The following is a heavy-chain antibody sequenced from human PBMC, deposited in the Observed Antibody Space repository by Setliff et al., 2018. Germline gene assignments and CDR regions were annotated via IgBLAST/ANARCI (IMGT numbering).Heavy chain of an antibody. CDR1: GGSISPYF. CDR3: ARDRTAYSYGLDV. V-gene: IGHV4-59*01. CDR2: IYHNGNT. D-gene: IGHD5-18*01. J-gene: IGHJ6*02. Sequence: PSETLSLTCTVSGGSISPYFWSWIRQSPGKGLERIGYIYHNGNTNFNPSLKTRVTMSVDTSKNQFALNLRSVTAADSAVYYCARDRTAYSYGLDVWGQGTTVTVSS.